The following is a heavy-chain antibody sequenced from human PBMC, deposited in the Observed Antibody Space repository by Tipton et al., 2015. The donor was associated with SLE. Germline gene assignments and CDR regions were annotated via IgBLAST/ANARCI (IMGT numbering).Heavy chain of an antibody. D-gene: IGHD4-17*01. CDR2: IDPNGGST. Sequence: QSGPEVKKPGASVKVSCKASGYTFNNYYMHWVRQAPGQGLEWMGIIDPNGGSTRYAQIFQGRVTMTTDTSTSTLYMELSSLRSEDTAVYYCARRGKTQIGDHYDMDVWGQGTTVTVSS. CDR1: GYTFNNYY. V-gene: IGHV1-46*02. CDR3: ARRGKTQIGDHYDMDV. J-gene: IGHJ6*02.